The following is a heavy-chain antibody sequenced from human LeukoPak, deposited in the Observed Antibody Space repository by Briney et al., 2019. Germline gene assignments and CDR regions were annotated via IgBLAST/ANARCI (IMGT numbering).Heavy chain of an antibody. J-gene: IGHJ4*02. V-gene: IGHV3-30*04. Sequence: PGRSLRLSCAASGFTFSSYAMHWVRQAPGEGLEWVAVISYDGSNKYYADSVKGRFTISRDNSKNTLYLQMNSLRAEDTAVYYCAREPKKAPFDYWGQGTLVTVSS. CDR1: GFTFSSYA. CDR3: AREPKKAPFDY. CDR2: ISYDGSNK.